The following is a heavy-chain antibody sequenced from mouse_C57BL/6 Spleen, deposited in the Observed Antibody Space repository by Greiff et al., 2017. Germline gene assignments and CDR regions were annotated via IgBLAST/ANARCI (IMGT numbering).Heavy chain of an antibody. CDR2: ISGGGGNT. V-gene: IGHV5-9*01. Sequence: DVMLVESGGGLVKPGGSLKLSCAASGFTFSSYTMSWVRQTPEKRLEWVATISGGGGNTYYPDSVKGRFTISRDNAKNTLYLQMSSLRSEDTALYYCASDGYYTWFAYWGQGTLVTVSA. CDR3: ASDGYYTWFAY. J-gene: IGHJ3*01. D-gene: IGHD2-3*01. CDR1: GFTFSSYT.